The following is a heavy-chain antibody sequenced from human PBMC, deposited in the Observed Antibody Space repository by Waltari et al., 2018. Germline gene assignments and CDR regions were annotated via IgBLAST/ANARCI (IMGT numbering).Heavy chain of an antibody. V-gene: IGHV4-4*07. CDR3: ARDLTYGSGSYYGYAFDI. D-gene: IGHD3-10*01. CDR1: GGSISSYY. CDR2: IYTSGST. Sequence: QVQLQESGPGLVKPSETLSLTCTVSGGSISSYYWSCIRQPAGKGLEWIGRIYTSGSTNYNPSLKSRVTMSVDTSKNQFSLKLSSVTAADTAVYYCARDLTYGSGSYYGYAFDIWGQGTMVTVSS. J-gene: IGHJ3*02.